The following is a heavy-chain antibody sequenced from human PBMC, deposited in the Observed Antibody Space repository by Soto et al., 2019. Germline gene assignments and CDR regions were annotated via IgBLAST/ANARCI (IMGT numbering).Heavy chain of an antibody. V-gene: IGHV3-23*01. Sequence: EVQLLESGGGLVQPGGTLRLSCAASGFTFSSYAMSWVRQAPGKGLEWVSDISGSGGSTYYADSVKGRFTISRDSAKNTLYLQMNSMRAEYTAVYYCAKDHGDYEGDYCGQGTLVTVCS. CDR1: GFTFSSYA. CDR3: AKDHGDYEGDY. CDR2: ISGSGGST. D-gene: IGHD4-17*01. J-gene: IGHJ4*02.